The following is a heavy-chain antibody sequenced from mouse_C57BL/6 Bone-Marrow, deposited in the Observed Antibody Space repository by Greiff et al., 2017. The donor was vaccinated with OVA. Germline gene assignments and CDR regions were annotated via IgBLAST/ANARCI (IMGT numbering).Heavy chain of an antibody. V-gene: IGHV5-17*01. CDR3: ARPGSSCYYYAMDY. J-gene: IGHJ4*01. CDR1: GFTFSDYG. CDR2: ISSGSSTI. D-gene: IGHD1-1*01. Sequence: EVKLVESGGGLVKPGGSLKLSCAASGFTFSDYGMHWVRQAPEKGLEWVAYISSGSSTIYYADTVKGRFTISRDNAKNTLFLQMTSLRSEDTAMYYCARPGSSCYYYAMDYWGQGTSVTVSS.